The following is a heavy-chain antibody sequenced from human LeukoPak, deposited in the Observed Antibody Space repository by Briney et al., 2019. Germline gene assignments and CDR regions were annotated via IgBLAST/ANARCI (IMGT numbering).Heavy chain of an antibody. Sequence: SETLSLTCTVSGGSISSYYWSWIRLPPGKGLEWIGFISYSGSTNYNPSLRSRVTISLDTSKNQFSLHLSSVTSADTAVYYCARGGPGSGWHYYLDYWGQGTLVTVSS. V-gene: IGHV4-59*01. CDR3: ARGGPGSGWHYYLDY. CDR1: GGSISSYY. CDR2: ISYSGST. J-gene: IGHJ4*02. D-gene: IGHD3-22*01.